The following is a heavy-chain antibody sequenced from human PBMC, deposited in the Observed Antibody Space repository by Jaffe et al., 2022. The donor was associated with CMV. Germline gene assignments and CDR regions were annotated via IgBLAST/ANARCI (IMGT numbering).Heavy chain of an antibody. V-gene: IGHV1-69*09. CDR1: GGTFSSYA. CDR2: IIPILGIA. J-gene: IGHJ4*02. Sequence: QVQLVQSGAEVKKPGSSVKVSCKASGGTFSSYAISWVRQAPGQGLEWMGRIIPILGIANYAQKFQGRVTITADKSTSTAYMELSSLRSEDTAVYYCASHYHYYDSQGDWGQGTLVTVSS. CDR3: ASHYHYYDSQGD. D-gene: IGHD3-22*01.